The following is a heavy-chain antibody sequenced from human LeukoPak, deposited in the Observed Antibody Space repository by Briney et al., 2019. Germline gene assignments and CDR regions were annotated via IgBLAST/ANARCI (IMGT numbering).Heavy chain of an antibody. CDR3: ANTENGQPECIQH. J-gene: IGHJ1*01. V-gene: IGHV3-30*18. CDR1: GFTFSSYG. D-gene: IGHD6-13*01. Sequence: PGRSLRLSCAASGFTFSSYGMHWVRQAPGKGLEWVAVISYDGSNKYYADSVKGRFTISRDNSKNTLYLQMNSLRAEDAAVYYCANTENGQPECIQHWGQGTLVTVSS. CDR2: ISYDGSNK.